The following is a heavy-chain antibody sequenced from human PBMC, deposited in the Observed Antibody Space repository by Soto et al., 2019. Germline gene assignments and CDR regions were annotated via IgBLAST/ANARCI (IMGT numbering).Heavy chain of an antibody. CDR2: IIPVLDVT. V-gene: IGHV1-69*02. Sequence: QAQLVQSGAEVKKPGSSVKVSCKASAGTFNRETFSWVRQAPGQGLQWMGRIIPVLDVTEYPQNFQGRVTITADTSTSTVYLALSGLGSDDTAVYYCARGGKLGGDLDVWGKGTPVIVSS. CDR3: ARGGKLGGDLDV. J-gene: IGHJ6*04. D-gene: IGHD3-10*01. CDR1: AGTFNRET.